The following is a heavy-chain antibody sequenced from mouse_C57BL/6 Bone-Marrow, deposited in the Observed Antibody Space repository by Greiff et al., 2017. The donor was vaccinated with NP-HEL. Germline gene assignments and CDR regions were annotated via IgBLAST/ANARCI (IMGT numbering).Heavy chain of an antibody. CDR1: GYTFTSFG. D-gene: IGHD1-1*01. Sequence: VQLQQSGAELARPGASVKLSCKASGYTFTSFGISWLKQRTGQGLEWIREFYPRSGNTYYNEKFKGKATLTADKSSSTAYMELRSLTSEDSAVYFCARRLYYYGSSSFAYWGQGTLVTVSA. CDR2: FYPRSGNT. V-gene: IGHV1-81*01. CDR3: ARRLYYYGSSSFAY. J-gene: IGHJ3*01.